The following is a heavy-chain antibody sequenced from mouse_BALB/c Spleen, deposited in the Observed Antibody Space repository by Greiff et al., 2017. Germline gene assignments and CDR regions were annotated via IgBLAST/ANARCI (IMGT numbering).Heavy chain of an antibody. Sequence: EVKLMESGGGLVQPGGSRKLSCAASGFTFSSFGMHWVRQAPEKGLEWVAYISSGSSTIYYADTVKGRFTISRDNPKNTLFLQMTSLRSEDTAMYYCARSLYDYAWFAYWGQGTLVTVSA. CDR3: ARSLYDYAWFAY. D-gene: IGHD2-4*01. CDR1: GFTFSSFG. V-gene: IGHV5-17*02. CDR2: ISSGSSTI. J-gene: IGHJ3*01.